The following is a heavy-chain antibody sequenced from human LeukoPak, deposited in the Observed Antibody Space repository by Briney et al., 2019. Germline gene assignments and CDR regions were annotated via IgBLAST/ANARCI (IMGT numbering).Heavy chain of an antibody. CDR2: IRSKAYGGTT. CDR1: GLTFSDAW. D-gene: IGHD1-26*01. J-gene: IGHJ6*03. CDR3: TRDRGSYPSYYMDV. Sequence: KPGESLRLSCVLSGLTFSDAWMSWFRQAPGKGLEWVGFIRSKAYGGTTEYAASVKGRFTISRDDSKSIAYLQMNSLKTEDTAVYYCTRDRGSYPSYYMDVWGKGTTVTVSS. V-gene: IGHV3-49*05.